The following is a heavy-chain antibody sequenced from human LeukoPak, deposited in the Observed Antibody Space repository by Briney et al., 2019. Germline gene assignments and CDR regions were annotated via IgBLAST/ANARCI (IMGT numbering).Heavy chain of an antibody. CDR3: ASWLGAAGRRGASD. D-gene: IGHD3-10*01. CDR2: ISSNGGST. J-gene: IGHJ4*02. CDR1: GFTFSSYP. V-gene: IGHV3-64*01. Sequence: GGSLRLSCAASGFTFSSYPMHWFRRAQGKGLEYVSAISSNGGSTYYANSVKGRFTISRDKSKNVLYLQMGSLRAEDMAVYYCASWLGAAGRRGASDWGQGTLVTVSS.